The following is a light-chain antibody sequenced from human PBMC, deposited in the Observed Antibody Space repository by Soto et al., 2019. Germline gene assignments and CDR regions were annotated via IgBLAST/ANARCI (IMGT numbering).Light chain of an antibody. Sequence: QSVLTQPASVSGSPGQSITISCTGTSSDVGAYNYVSWYQQHPGEVPKLMIYDVNNRPSGISNRFTGSKSGNTASLTISGLRAEDEADYYCNSYTSTSTGVFGTGTKVTVL. CDR3: NSYTSTSTGV. J-gene: IGLJ1*01. V-gene: IGLV2-14*03. CDR2: DVN. CDR1: SSDVGAYNY.